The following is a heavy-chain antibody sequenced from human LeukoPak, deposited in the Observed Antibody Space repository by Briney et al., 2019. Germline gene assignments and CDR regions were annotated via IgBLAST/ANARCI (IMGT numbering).Heavy chain of an antibody. D-gene: IGHD3-3*01. CDR3: ARGVDFWSRTVRYH. J-gene: IGHJ5*02. CDR2: INTDGGST. V-gene: IGHV3-74*01. Sequence: GGSLRLSCAASGFTFGSYWMHWVRQAPGKGLVWVSRINTDGGSTTYADSVKGRFTISRDNAKNSLYLQMNSLRAEDTAVYYCARGVDFWSRTVRYHWGQGTLVTVSS. CDR1: GFTFGSYW.